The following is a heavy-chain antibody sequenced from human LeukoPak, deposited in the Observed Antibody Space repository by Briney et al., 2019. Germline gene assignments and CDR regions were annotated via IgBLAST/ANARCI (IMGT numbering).Heavy chain of an antibody. D-gene: IGHD4/OR15-4a*01. CDR1: GGSISSYY. J-gene: IGHJ6*03. CDR2: IYYSGST. CDR3: ARAALSYYYYYMDV. Sequence: SETLSLTCTVPGGSISSYYWSWIRQPPGKGLEWIGYIYYSGSTNYNPSLKSRVTTSVDTSKNQFSLKLSSVTAADTAVYYCARAALSYYYYYMDVWGKGTTVTVSS. V-gene: IGHV4-59*01.